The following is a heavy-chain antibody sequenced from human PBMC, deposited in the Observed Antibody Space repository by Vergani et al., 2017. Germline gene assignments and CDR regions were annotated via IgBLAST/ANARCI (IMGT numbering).Heavy chain of an antibody. CDR3: TTSKRFLEWLPAIRLDY. CDR2: IKSKTDGGTT. CDR1: GFTFSNAW. J-gene: IGHJ4*02. Sequence: EVQLVESGGGLVNPGGSLRLSCAASGFTFSNAWMSWVRQAPGKGLEWVGRIKSKTDGGTTDYAAPVKGRFTISRDDSKNTLYLQMNSLKTEDTAVYYCTTSKRFLEWLPAIRLDYWGQGTLVTVSS. D-gene: IGHD3-3*01. V-gene: IGHV3-15*01.